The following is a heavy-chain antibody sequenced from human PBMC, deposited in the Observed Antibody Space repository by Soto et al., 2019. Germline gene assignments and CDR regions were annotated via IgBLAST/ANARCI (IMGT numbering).Heavy chain of an antibody. CDR1: GGSISSGYYY. CDR2: IYHSGST. D-gene: IGHD5-12*01. CDR3: ARAYGGYADY. Sequence: SETLSLTCTVSGGSISSGYYYWSWIRQPPGKGLEWIGYIYHSGSTYYNPSLKSRVTISVDTSKNQFSLKLSSVTAADTAVYYCARAYGGYADYWGQGALVTVSS. J-gene: IGHJ4*02. V-gene: IGHV4-39*07.